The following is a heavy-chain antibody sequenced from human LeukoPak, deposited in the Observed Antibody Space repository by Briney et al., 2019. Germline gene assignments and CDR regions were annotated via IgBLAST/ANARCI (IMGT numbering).Heavy chain of an antibody. Sequence: SETLSLTCTVSGGSIGSYYWSWIRRPPGKGLEWIGYIYYSGSTNYNPSLKSRVTISVDTSKNQFSLKLSSVTAADTAVYYCARDRGEITMVRGVRYNWFDPWGQGTLVTVSS. CDR1: GGSIGSYY. CDR3: ARDRGEITMVRGVRYNWFDP. V-gene: IGHV4-59*01. CDR2: IYYSGST. J-gene: IGHJ5*02. D-gene: IGHD3-10*01.